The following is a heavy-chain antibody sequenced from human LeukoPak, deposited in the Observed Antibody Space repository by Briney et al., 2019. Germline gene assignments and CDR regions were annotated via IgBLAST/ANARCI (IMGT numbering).Heavy chain of an antibody. CDR1: GFTFSSYA. J-gene: IGHJ6*04. CDR3: AKWYGSGSYSPRGMDV. V-gene: IGHV3-23*01. CDR2: ISGSGGST. Sequence: GGSLRLSCAASGFTFSSYAMSRVRQAPGKGLEWVSAISGSGGSTYYADSVKGRFTISRDNSKNTLYLQMNSLRAEDTAVYYCAKWYGSGSYSPRGMDVWGKGTTVTVSS. D-gene: IGHD3-10*01.